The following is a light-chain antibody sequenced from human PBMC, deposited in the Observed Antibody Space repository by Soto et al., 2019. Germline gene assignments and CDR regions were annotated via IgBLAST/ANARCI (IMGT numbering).Light chain of an antibody. V-gene: IGKV1-5*01. J-gene: IGKJ1*01. Sequence: DIQMTQSPSTLSASVGDRVTITCRASQSISAWLAWYQLKPGKAPKLLIYDASNLVTGVPSRFSGSGSGTDFTLTVSSLQPDYFATYYCQQYDTDLRSFGQGTKVDFK. CDR3: QQYDTDLRS. CDR2: DAS. CDR1: QSISAW.